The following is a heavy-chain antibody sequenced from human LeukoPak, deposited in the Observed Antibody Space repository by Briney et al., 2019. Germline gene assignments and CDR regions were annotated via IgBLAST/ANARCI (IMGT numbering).Heavy chain of an antibody. CDR2: IYWDDDK. J-gene: IGHJ4*02. V-gene: IGHV2-5*02. Sequence: SGPTLVNPTQTLTLTCTFSGFSISSTGVGVGWIRQPPGQALEWLVFIYWDDDKRYSPALRNRLTITKDTSKNQVVLTMTNMDPVDTATYYCAHRPNWYSNGWNTGYFDSWGQGAPVTVSS. D-gene: IGHD6-25*01. CDR3: AHRPNWYSNGWNTGYFDS. CDR1: GFSISSTGVG.